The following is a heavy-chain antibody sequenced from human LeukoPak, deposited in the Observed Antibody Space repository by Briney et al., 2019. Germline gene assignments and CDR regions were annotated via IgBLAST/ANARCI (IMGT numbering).Heavy chain of an antibody. D-gene: IGHD3-22*01. CDR2: ISTHNGNT. V-gene: IGHV1-18*01. Sequence: GASVKVSCKASGYTFKSYGISWVRQAPGQGLEWKGWISTHNGNTNYAQKFQGIVTMTTDTSTSTAYMGLRSLRSDDTAVYYCARMDYYDSSGYYSYFDYWGQGTLVTVSS. J-gene: IGHJ4*02. CDR1: GYTFKSYG. CDR3: ARMDYYDSSGYYSYFDY.